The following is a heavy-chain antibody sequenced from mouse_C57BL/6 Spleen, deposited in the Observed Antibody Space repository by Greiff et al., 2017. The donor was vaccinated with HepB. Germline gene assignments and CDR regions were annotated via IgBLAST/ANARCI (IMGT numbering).Heavy chain of an antibody. V-gene: IGHV1-4*01. CDR1: GYTFTSYT. Sequence: VQLQQSGAELARPGASVKMSCKASGYTFTSYTMHWVKQRPGQGLEWIGYINPSSGYTKYNQKFKDKATLTADKSSSTAYMQLSSLTSEDSAVYYCALYYDYDGPFAYWGQGTLVTVSA. D-gene: IGHD2-4*01. CDR2: INPSSGYT. J-gene: IGHJ3*01. CDR3: ALYYDYDGPFAY.